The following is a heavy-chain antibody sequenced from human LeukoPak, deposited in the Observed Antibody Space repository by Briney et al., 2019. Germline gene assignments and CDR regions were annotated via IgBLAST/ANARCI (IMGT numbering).Heavy chain of an antibody. J-gene: IGHJ4*02. V-gene: IGHV4-59*01. CDR1: GGSISSYY. Sequence: PSETLSLTCTVSGGSISSYYWSWIRQPPGKGLEWIGYIYYSGSTNYNPSLKSRVTISVDTSKNQFSLKLSSVTAADTAVYYCARESGAVAGTSGFDYWGQGTLVTVSS. CDR3: ARESGAVAGTSGFDY. D-gene: IGHD6-19*01. CDR2: IYYSGST.